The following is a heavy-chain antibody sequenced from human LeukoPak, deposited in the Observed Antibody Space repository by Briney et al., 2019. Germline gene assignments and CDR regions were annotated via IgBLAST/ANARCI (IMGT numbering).Heavy chain of an antibody. D-gene: IGHD2-15*01. CDR2: ISSSSSYI. Sequence: GGSLRLSCAASGFTFSSYSMNWVRQAPGKGLEWVSSISSSSSYIYYADSVKGRFTISRDNAKNSLYLQMNSLRAEDTAVYYCARDLRYCSGGSCPRYYMDVWGKGTTVTVSS. CDR3: ARDLRYCSGGSCPRYYMDV. CDR1: GFTFSSYS. V-gene: IGHV3-21*01. J-gene: IGHJ6*03.